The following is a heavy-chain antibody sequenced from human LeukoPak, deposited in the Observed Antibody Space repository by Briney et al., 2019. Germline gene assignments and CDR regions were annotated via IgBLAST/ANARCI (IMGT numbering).Heavy chain of an antibody. CDR2: ITEDGSGK. D-gene: IGHD1-26*01. V-gene: IGHV3-74*01. CDR3: ARDGKGPISLDY. CDR1: GFTASGYW. Sequence: GGSLRLSCAASGFTASGYWMHWVRQHPARGLMWLSYITEDGSGKSYEDSVRGRFTISRDNAKNTVHLQMNSLRVDDTAVYYCARDGKGPISLDYWGQGTPVTVSS. J-gene: IGHJ4*02.